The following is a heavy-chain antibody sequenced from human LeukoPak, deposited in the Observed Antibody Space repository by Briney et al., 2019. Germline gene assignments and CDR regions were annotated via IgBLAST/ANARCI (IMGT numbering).Heavy chain of an antibody. D-gene: IGHD4-23*01. J-gene: IGHJ4*02. CDR2: IYSGGKT. Sequence: GGSLRLSCAASGFTVSSNFLSWVRQAPGKGLEWVSVIYSGGKTYYADSVKGRFTISRDNSKNTLYLQRNSLRAEDTAVYYCARGADRWNYFDYWGQGTLVTVSS. CDR1: GFTVSSNF. CDR3: ARGADRWNYFDY. V-gene: IGHV3-53*01.